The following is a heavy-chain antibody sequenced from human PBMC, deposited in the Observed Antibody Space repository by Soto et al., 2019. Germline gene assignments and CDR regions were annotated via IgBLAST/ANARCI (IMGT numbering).Heavy chain of an antibody. CDR2: INAGNGNT. CDR3: ARGKIVVVVADYGIDV. D-gene: IGHD2-15*01. Sequence: ASVKVSCKASGYTFTSYAMHWVRQAPGQRLEWMGWINAGNGNTEYSQKFQGRVTITRDTSASTAYMELSSLRSEDTAVYYCARGKIVVVVADYGIDVRAQGTTVTGSS. V-gene: IGHV1-3*01. CDR1: GYTFTSYA. J-gene: IGHJ6*02.